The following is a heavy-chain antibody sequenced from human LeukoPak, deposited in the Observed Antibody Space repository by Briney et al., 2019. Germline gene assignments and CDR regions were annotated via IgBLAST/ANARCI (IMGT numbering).Heavy chain of an antibody. D-gene: IGHD6-13*01. V-gene: IGHV3-7*01. Sequence: PGGSRRLSCAASGFTFSSYAMTWVRQAPGKGLEWVANIKNDGAVKNYVDSVKGRFTISRDNAKNSLYLQMDSLRAEDTAVYYCAKDSYSKGDFWGQGVLVTVSS. CDR2: IKNDGAVK. CDR3: AKDSYSKGDF. CDR1: GFTFSSYA. J-gene: IGHJ4*02.